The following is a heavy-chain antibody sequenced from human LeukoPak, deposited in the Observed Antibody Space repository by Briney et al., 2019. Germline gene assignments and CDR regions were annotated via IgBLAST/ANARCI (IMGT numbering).Heavy chain of an antibody. CDR2: ISCNVSST. V-gene: IGHV3-23*01. J-gene: IGHJ4*02. Sequence: GGTLRLSCAGSGFTYSSYAMSWVGQARGKGVEGVSVISCNVSSTYYADSVKGPFTISIYNSKNTLYLQMNSLRAEDTAVYYCAKKVKCSGGSCYTLFDYWGQGTLVTVSS. CDR3: AKKVKCSGGSCYTLFDY. CDR1: GFTYSSYA. D-gene: IGHD2-15*01.